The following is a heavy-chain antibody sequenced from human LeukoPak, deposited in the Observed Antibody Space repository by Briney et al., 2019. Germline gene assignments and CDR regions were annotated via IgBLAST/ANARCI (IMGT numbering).Heavy chain of an antibody. CDR1: GFAFSSYW. Sequence: GGSLRLSCAASGFAFSSYWMSWVRQAPGKGLEWVANIKQDGSEKYYVDSVKGRFTISRDNAKNSLYLQMNSLRAEDTAVYYCARGIVEVSALIVMRDYWGQGTLVTVSP. J-gene: IGHJ4*02. D-gene: IGHD2-2*01. CDR3: ARGIVEVSALIVMRDY. V-gene: IGHV3-7*01. CDR2: IKQDGSEK.